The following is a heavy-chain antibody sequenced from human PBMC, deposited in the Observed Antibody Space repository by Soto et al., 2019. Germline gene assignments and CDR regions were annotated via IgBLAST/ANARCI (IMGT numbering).Heavy chain of an antibody. J-gene: IGHJ5*02. D-gene: IGHD3-22*01. CDR2: IHTRGII. CDR3: ARGHSSRSGYYDVA. CDR1: GGSVSSSY. Sequence: QVQLQESGPGLVKPSETLSLTCTVSGGSVSSSYWSWVRQPAGKGLEWIGRIHTRGIINYNPSLTGRVTMSVATYKKQFFLRLSSVTAADTGVYYCARGHSSRSGYYDVAWGQGTLVTVSS. V-gene: IGHV4-4*07.